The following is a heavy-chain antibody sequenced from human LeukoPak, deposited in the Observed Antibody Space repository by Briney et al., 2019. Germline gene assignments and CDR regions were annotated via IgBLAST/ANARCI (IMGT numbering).Heavy chain of an antibody. CDR3: AKQLGYCSDGSCYFPY. CDR1: GFTFSSYA. J-gene: IGHJ4*02. D-gene: IGHD2-15*01. CDR2: ISNDGSNK. V-gene: IGHV3-30-3*02. Sequence: PGRSLRLSCAASGFTFSSYAMHWVRQAPGKGLEWVAVISNDGSNKYYADSVKGRFTISRDNSKSTLCLQMNSLRAEDTAVYYCAKQLGYCSDGSCYFPYWGQGTLVTVSS.